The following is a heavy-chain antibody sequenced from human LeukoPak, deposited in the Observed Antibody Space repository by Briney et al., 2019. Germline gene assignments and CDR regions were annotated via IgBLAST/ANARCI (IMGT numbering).Heavy chain of an antibody. CDR2: IYSGGST. V-gene: IGHV3-53*01. CDR3: ATGGIAVNFDY. Sequence: GGSLRLSCASSGFTVSSNYMSWVRQAPGKGLVWVSVIYSGGSTNYAGSVKGRFTISRDNSKNTLYLQMNSLRAEDTAVYYCATGGIAVNFDYWGQGTLVTVSS. CDR1: GFTVSSNY. J-gene: IGHJ4*02. D-gene: IGHD6-19*01.